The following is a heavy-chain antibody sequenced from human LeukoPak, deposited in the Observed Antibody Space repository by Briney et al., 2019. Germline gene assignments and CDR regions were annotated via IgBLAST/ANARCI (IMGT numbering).Heavy chain of an antibody. CDR1: GFTFSSYG. CDR2: IWYDGSNK. V-gene: IGHV3-33*06. D-gene: IGHD6-19*01. Sequence: GGSLRLSCAASGFTFSSYGMHWVRQAPGKGLEWVAVIWYDGSNKYYAGSVKGRFTISRDNSKNTLYLQMNSLRAEDTAVYYCAKDRPHSSGLLDYWGQGTLVTVSS. J-gene: IGHJ4*02. CDR3: AKDRPHSSGLLDY.